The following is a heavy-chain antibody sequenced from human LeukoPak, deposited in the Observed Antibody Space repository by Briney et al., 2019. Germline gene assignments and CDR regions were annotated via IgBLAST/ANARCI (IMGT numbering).Heavy chain of an antibody. J-gene: IGHJ4*02. CDR3: ARRIGNSGHDRGFDY. D-gene: IGHD5-12*01. CDR1: GGSISSYY. V-gene: IGHV4-59*08. Sequence: SETLSLTCTVSGGSISSYYWSWIRQPPGKGLEWIGYIYYSGSTDYSPSLKSRATLSVDTSKNQFSLRLSSVTAADTAVYYCARRIGNSGHDRGFDYWGQGTLVTVSS. CDR2: IYYSGST.